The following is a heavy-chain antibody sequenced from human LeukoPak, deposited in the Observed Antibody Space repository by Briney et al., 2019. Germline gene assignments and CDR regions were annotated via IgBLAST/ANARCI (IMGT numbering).Heavy chain of an antibody. CDR2: IYYSGST. Sequence: SETLSLTCTVSGGSISSYYWSWIRQPPGKGLEWIGYIYYSGSTNYNPSLKSRVTISVDTSKNQFSLKMSSVTAADTAVYYCARESDYVWGSYRYALRNAFDIWGQGTMVTVSS. D-gene: IGHD3-16*02. J-gene: IGHJ3*02. V-gene: IGHV4-59*01. CDR1: GGSISSYY. CDR3: ARESDYVWGSYRYALRNAFDI.